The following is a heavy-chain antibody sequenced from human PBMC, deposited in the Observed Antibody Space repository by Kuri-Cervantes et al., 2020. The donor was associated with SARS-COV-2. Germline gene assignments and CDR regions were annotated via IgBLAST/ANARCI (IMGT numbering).Heavy chain of an antibody. J-gene: IGHJ3*02. CDR1: GGTFSSYA. CDR3: VRGRGITMIVVGLDI. D-gene: IGHD3-22*01. Sequence: SVKVSCKASGGTFSSYAISWVRQAPGQGLEWMGRIIPILGTANYAQKFQGRVTITADKSTSTAYMELSSLRSEDTAVYYCVRGRGITMIVVGLDIWGQGTMVTVSS. CDR2: IIPILGTA. V-gene: IGHV1-69*04.